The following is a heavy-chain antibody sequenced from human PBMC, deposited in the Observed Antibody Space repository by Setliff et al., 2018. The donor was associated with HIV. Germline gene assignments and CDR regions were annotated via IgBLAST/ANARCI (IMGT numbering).Heavy chain of an antibody. CDR1: GGSISSYY. CDR2: IYTSGST. D-gene: IGHD3-22*01. Sequence: PSETLSLTCTVSGGSISSYYWSWIRQPPGEGLEWIGYIYTSGSTNYNPSLKSRVTISVDTSKNQFSLKLSSVTAADTAVYYCARGLSFYDPGGFDYWGQGTLVTVS. CDR3: ARGLSFYDPGGFDY. V-gene: IGHV4-4*09. J-gene: IGHJ4*02.